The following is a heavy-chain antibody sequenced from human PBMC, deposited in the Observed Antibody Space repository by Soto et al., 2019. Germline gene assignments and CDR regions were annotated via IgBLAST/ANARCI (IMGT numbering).Heavy chain of an antibody. CDR1: GGSISSSSYY. CDR2: IYYSGST. Sequence: QLQLQESGPGLVKPSETLSLTCTVSGGSISSSSYYWGWIRQPPGKGLEWIGMIYYSGSTYYNPSLKSRVTIYVDTSKNQFSLKLTTVTAADTAVYYCARHQLCGGDCYYFDYWGQGTLVTVSS. J-gene: IGHJ4*02. V-gene: IGHV4-39*01. CDR3: ARHQLCGGDCYYFDY. D-gene: IGHD2-21*02.